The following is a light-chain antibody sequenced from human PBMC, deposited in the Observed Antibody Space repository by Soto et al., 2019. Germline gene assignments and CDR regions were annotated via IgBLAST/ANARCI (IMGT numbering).Light chain of an antibody. CDR2: EVT. J-gene: IGLJ3*02. CDR1: SSDIGGYKN. Sequence: QSALTQPASVSGPHGQSITLSCIGTSSDIGGYKNVSWYQQHPGKAPKLLIFEVTYRPSGVSNRFSGSKSGNTASLTISGRQADDEADYYCSSYTYTSTTWVFGGGTKLTVL. CDR3: SSYTYTSTTWV. V-gene: IGLV2-14*01.